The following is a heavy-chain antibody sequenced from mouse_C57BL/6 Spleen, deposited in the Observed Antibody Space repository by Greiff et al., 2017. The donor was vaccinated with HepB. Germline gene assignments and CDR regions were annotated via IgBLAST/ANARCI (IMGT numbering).Heavy chain of an antibody. CDR2: ISDGGSYT. CDR1: GFTFSSYA. J-gene: IGHJ2*01. Sequence: VQLQQSGGGLVKPGGSLKLSCAASGFTFSSYAMSWVRQTPEKRLEWVATISDGGSYTYYPDNVKGRFTISRDNAKNNLYLQMSHLKSEDTAMYYCARFYYSNYYFDYWGQGTTLTVSS. D-gene: IGHD2-5*01. CDR3: ARFYYSNYYFDY. V-gene: IGHV5-4*01.